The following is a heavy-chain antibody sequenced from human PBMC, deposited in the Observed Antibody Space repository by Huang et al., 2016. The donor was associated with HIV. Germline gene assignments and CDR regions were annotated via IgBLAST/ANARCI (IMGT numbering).Heavy chain of an antibody. CDR1: GASLSGFF. CDR3: ARGRGTSWSFFDT. CDR2: ITQSGRT. D-gene: IGHD2-2*01. J-gene: IGHJ5*02. V-gene: IGHV4-34*01. Sequence: QVRLDQWGAGLLKPSETLTLTCAVYGASLSGFFWSWIRQSPGRGLGWIGAITQSGRTNYNTSLKSRVTSAIDTSKKQFSLKLKSVTADDTSTYYCARGRGTSWSFFDTWGQGSFVTVSS.